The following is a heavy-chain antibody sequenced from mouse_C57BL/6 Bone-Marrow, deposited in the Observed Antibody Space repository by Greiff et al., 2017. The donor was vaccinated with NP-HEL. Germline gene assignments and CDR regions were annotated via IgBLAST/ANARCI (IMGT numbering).Heavy chain of an antibody. V-gene: IGHV5-6*01. CDR1: GFTFSSYG. CDR2: ISSGGSYT. D-gene: IGHD2-1*01. J-gene: IGHJ4*01. CDR3: ARQGIYYGPHYAMDY. Sequence: EVQLVESGGDLVKPGGSLKLSCAASGFTFSSYGMSWVRQTPDKRLEWVATISSGGSYTYYPDSVKGRFTISRDNAKNTLYLQMSSLKSEDTAMYYCARQGIYYGPHYAMDYWGQGTSVTVSS.